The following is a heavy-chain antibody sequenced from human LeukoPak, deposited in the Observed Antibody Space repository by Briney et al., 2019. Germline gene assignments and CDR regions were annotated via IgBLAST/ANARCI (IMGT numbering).Heavy chain of an antibody. CDR2: VIPIFGTA. V-gene: IGHV1-69*05. D-gene: IGHD4-23*01. J-gene: IGHJ4*02. Sequence: SVKVSCKASGGTFSSYAISWVRQAPGQGLEWMGRVIPIFGTANYAQKFQGRVTITTDESTSTAYMELSSLRSEDTAVYYCARGTSETMVVTEGYFDYWGQGTLVTVTS. CDR1: GGTFSSYA. CDR3: ARGTSETMVVTEGYFDY.